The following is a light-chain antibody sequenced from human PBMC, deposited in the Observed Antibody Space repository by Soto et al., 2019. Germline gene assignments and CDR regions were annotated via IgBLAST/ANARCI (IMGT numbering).Light chain of an antibody. CDR3: SSYTSSSTYV. CDR2: EVS. Sequence: QSALTQPASVSGSPGQSITISCTGTSSDVGGYNYVSWYQQYPGKAPKLLIYEVSNRPSGVSNRVSGYKSGNRASLTISGLRAEDEADYNCSSYTSSSTYVFGTGTKLTVL. V-gene: IGLV2-14*01. CDR1: SSDVGGYNY. J-gene: IGLJ1*01.